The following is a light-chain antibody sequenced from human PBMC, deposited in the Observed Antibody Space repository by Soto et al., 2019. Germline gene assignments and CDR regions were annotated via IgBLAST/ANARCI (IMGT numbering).Light chain of an antibody. CDR3: LQDYNYPYT. J-gene: IGKJ2*01. CDR2: GAS. V-gene: IGKV1-6*01. Sequence: AIQMTQSPSSLSASLADRVTITGRASPGIRNDLGWYQQKPGKAPKFLIYGASSLQSGVPSRFSGSGSGTDFTLTINSMQPEDFATYYCLQDYNYPYTFGQGTQLEIK. CDR1: PGIRND.